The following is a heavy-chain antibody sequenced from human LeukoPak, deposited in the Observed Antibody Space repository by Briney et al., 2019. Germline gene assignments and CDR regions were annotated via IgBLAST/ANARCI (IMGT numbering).Heavy chain of an antibody. D-gene: IGHD3-3*01. Sequence: PGGSLRLSCAASGFTFSSYAMHWVRQAPGKGLEYVSAISSNGGSTYYANSVKGRFTISRDNSKNTLYLQMGSLRAEDMAVYYCARGSSFTIFGVVIPYFDYWGQGTLVTVSS. J-gene: IGHJ4*02. CDR2: ISSNGGST. CDR3: ARGSSFTIFGVVIPYFDY. V-gene: IGHV3-64*01. CDR1: GFTFSSYA.